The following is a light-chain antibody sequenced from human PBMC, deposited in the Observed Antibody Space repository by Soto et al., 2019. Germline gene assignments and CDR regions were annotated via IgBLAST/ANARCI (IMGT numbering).Light chain of an antibody. CDR3: QQYSSSPLT. Sequence: EIVLTQSPGTLSLSSGERATLSCRASQSVRSNYLAWYQQKPGQAPRLLIYGASSRATGIPDRFGGSGSGTDVTLTIIRLEPEDFAVYYCQQYSSSPLTFGGGTKVEIK. J-gene: IGKJ4*01. V-gene: IGKV3-20*01. CDR2: GAS. CDR1: QSVRSNY.